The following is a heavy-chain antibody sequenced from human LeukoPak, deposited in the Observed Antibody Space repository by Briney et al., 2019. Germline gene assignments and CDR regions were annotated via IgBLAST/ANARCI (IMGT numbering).Heavy chain of an antibody. CDR3: ARDSSSSWCGYFDY. CDR1: GGSISSYY. Sequence: SETLSLTCTVSGGSISSYYWSWIRQPPGKGLEWIGYIYYSGSTNYNPSLKSRVTISVDTSKNQFSLKLSSVTAADTAVYYCARDSSSSWCGYFDYWGQGTLVTVSS. J-gene: IGHJ4*02. V-gene: IGHV4-59*01. CDR2: IYYSGST. D-gene: IGHD6-13*01.